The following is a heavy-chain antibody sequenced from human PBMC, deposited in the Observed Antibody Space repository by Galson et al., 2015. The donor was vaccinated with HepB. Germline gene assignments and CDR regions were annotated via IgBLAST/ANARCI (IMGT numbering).Heavy chain of an antibody. CDR2: ISWNSGSI. D-gene: IGHD3-22*01. J-gene: IGHJ4*02. CDR1: GFTFDDYA. CDR3: AKDSSGYYLGARGHFDY. Sequence: SLRLSCAASGFTFDDYAMHWVRQAPGKGLEWVSGISWNSGSIGYADSVKGRFTISRDNAKNSLYLQMNSLRAEDTALYYCAKDSSGYYLGARGHFDYWGQGTLVTVSS. V-gene: IGHV3-9*01.